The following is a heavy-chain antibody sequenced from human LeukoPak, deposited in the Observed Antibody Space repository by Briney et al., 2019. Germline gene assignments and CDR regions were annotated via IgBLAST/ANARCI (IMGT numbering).Heavy chain of an antibody. CDR3: ARRRRYYYGSGSYYDLDY. V-gene: IGHV4-34*01. J-gene: IGHJ4*02. CDR2: INHSGST. D-gene: IGHD3-10*01. CDR1: GGSFSGYY. Sequence: PSETLSLTCAVYGGSFSGYYWSWIRQPPGKGLEWIGEINHSGSTYYNPSLKSRVTISVDTSKNQFSLKLSSVTAADTAVYYCARRRRYYYGSGSYYDLDYWGQGTLVTVSS.